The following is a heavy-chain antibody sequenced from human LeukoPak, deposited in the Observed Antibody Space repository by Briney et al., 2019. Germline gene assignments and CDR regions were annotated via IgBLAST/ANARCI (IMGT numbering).Heavy chain of an antibody. Sequence: GGSLRLSCAASGFTFSSYAMSWVRQAPGKGLEWVSYISSSGSTIYYADSVKGRFTISRDNAKNSLYLQMNSLRAEDTAVYYCAREVGATYFDYWGQGTLVTVSS. CDR2: ISSSGSTI. D-gene: IGHD1-26*01. CDR3: AREVGATYFDY. J-gene: IGHJ4*02. V-gene: IGHV3-48*04. CDR1: GFTFSSYA.